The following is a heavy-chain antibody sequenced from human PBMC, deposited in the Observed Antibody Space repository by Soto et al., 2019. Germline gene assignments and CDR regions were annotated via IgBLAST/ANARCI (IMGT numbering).Heavy chain of an antibody. V-gene: IGHV3-30-3*01. CDR2: TSYAGTDK. Sequence: QVQLVESGGGVVQPGRSLRLSCAASGFTFTNYAMHWVRQAPGKGLEWVAFTSYAGTDKNHADSVKGRFTISRDNSKNTLYLQMSSLRAEDTAVYYCAREGIVGATRGYYFDYWGQGTLVTVSS. D-gene: IGHD1-26*01. CDR3: AREGIVGATRGYYFDY. J-gene: IGHJ4*02. CDR1: GFTFTNYA.